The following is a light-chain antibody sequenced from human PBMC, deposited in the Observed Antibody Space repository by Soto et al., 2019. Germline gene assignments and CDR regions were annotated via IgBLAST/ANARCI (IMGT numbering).Light chain of an antibody. V-gene: IGKV4-1*01. CDR2: RAS. CDR1: QSVLYSSNNRNQ. J-gene: IGKJ2*01. Sequence: DIVMTQSPDSLAVSLGERATINCKSSQSVLYSSNNRNQLTWYQQKSGQPPKLLIYRASTRESGVPDRYSGRGSGTDFTLTIRSLMAEYVAAYHCQLDYRSPYTLSPGTKPEMK. CDR3: QLDYRSPYT.